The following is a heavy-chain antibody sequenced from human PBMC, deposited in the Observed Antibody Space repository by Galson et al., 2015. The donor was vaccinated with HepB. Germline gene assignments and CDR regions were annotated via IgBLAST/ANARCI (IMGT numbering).Heavy chain of an antibody. Sequence: SVKVSCKASGGTFSSYAISWVRQAPGQGLEWMGGIIPIFGTANYAQKFQGRVTITADESTSTAYMELSSLRSEDTAVYYCARLVGATGGNWFDPWGQGTLVTVSS. J-gene: IGHJ5*02. CDR3: ARLVGATGGNWFDP. CDR2: IIPIFGTA. D-gene: IGHD1-26*01. CDR1: GGTFSSYA. V-gene: IGHV1-69*13.